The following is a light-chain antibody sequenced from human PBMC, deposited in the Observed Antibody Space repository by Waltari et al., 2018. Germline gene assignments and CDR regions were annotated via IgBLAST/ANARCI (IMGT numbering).Light chain of an antibody. CDR3: ATWDGSLRV. CDR1: TSIIGSRH. CDR2: DNN. V-gene: IGLV1-51*01. J-gene: IGLJ3*02. Sequence: QSGLTQPPSVSAAPGQEVTISCSGGTSIIGSRHVSWYLQVPGTAPKLLIYDNNQRPSGIPDRFSGSRSDTSATLAITGLQTGDEADYYCATWDGSLRVFGGGTRLTVL.